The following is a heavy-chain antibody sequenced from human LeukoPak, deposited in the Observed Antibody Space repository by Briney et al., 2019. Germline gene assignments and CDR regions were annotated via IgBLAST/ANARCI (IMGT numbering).Heavy chain of an antibody. V-gene: IGHV3-23*01. Sequence: GGSLRLSCAAFSVFAMSWVRQAPGKRLEWVSAINGRGDDTSYPDSVKGRFTISRDNSDNTLYLQMNSLRADDTAVYYCAKGHRESSSFFDSWGQGIPVTVSS. J-gene: IGHJ4*02. CDR3: AKGHRESSSFFDS. CDR2: INGRGDDT. CDR1: SVFA.